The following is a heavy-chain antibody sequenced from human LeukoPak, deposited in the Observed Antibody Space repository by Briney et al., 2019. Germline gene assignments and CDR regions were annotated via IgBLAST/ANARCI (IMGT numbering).Heavy chain of an antibody. J-gene: IGHJ4*02. CDR2: INPSGGST. V-gene: IGHV1-46*01. CDR1: GYTFTSYY. D-gene: IGHD1-26*01. Sequence: ASVKVSCKASGYTFTSYYMHWVRQAPGQGLEWMGIINPSGGSTSYAQKFQGRVTMTRDTSTSTVYMELSSLSSVTAADTAVYYCASSGEWELLDQPFDYWGQGTLVTVSS. CDR3: ASSGEWELLDQPFDY.